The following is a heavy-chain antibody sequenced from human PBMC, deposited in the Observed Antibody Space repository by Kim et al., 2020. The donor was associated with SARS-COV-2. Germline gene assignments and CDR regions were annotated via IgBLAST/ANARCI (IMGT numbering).Heavy chain of an antibody. CDR2: IYYSGST. CDR1: GGSISSYY. J-gene: IGHJ6*02. D-gene: IGHD2-15*01. CDR3: ARFSQSSGSWTYYYYGMDV. Sequence: SETLSLTCTVSGGSISSYYWSWIRQPPGKGLEWIGYIYYSGSTNYNPSLKSRVTISVDTSKNQFSLKLSSVTAADTAVYYCARFSQSSGSWTYYYYGMDVWGQGTTVTVSS. V-gene: IGHV4-59*08.